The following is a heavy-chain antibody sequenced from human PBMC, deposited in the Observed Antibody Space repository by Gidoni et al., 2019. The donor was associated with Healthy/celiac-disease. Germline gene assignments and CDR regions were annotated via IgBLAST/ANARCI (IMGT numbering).Heavy chain of an antibody. CDR3: ARDGERNPDLLWFGESYSLGPYYYYYGMDV. CDR2: IIPIFGTA. V-gene: IGHV1-69*06. CDR1: GGTFSSYA. J-gene: IGHJ6*02. D-gene: IGHD3-10*01. Sequence: QVQLVQSGAEVKKPGSSVKVSCKASGGTFSSYAISWVRQAPGQGLEWMGGIIPIFGTANYAQKFQGRVTITADKSTSTAYMELSSLRSEDTAVYYCARDGERNPDLLWFGESYSLGPYYYYYGMDVWGQGTTVTVSS.